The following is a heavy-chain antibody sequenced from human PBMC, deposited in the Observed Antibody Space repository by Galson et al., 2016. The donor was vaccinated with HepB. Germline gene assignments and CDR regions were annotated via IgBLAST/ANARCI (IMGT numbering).Heavy chain of an antibody. CDR1: GGSIRSSSYH. Sequence: LSLTCTVSGGSIRSSSYHWGWVRQLPGKGLEWIGSIYYTGSTYFNPSLKSRVTISLDTSKNQSSLKLTSVTAADAAVYYCARSLVGATPFDHWGQGTLVTVS. D-gene: IGHD1-26*01. CDR3: ARSLVGATPFDH. J-gene: IGHJ4*02. CDR2: IYYTGST. V-gene: IGHV4-39*07.